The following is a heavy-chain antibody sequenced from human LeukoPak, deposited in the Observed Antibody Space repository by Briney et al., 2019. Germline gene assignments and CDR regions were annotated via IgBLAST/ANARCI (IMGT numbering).Heavy chain of an antibody. J-gene: IGHJ4*02. Sequence: GGSLRLSCAASGFTFSSYWMSWVRQAPGKGLEWVANIKQDGSEKYYVDSVKGRFTISRDNAKNSLYLQMNSLRAEDTAVYYCARDLGSFYYGLGSYLDYWGQGTLVTVSS. V-gene: IGHV3-7*01. CDR1: GFTFSSYW. CDR3: ARDLGSFYYGLGSYLDY. D-gene: IGHD3-10*01. CDR2: IKQDGSEK.